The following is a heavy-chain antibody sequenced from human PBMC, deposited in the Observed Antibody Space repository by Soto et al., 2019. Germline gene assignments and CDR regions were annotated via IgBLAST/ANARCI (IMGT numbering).Heavy chain of an antibody. V-gene: IGHV4-34*01. Sequence: SETLSLTCAFNGVSLSGYYWSCIRHSPGKGLEWIGEINHRGSSDYNPSLKSRVTLSIDASMNHVTLELTSVTAADTAVYYCARSHNRNPLYGVDVWGQGTAVTVSS. CDR1: GVSLSGYY. J-gene: IGHJ6*02. CDR3: ARSHNRNPLYGVDV. CDR2: INHRGSS. D-gene: IGHD1-1*01.